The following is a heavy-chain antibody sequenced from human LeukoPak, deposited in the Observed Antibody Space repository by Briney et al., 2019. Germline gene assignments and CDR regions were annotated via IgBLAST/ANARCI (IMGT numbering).Heavy chain of an antibody. CDR2: ISGSGGST. J-gene: IGHJ4*02. D-gene: IGHD3-3*01. CDR3: AKGPATGLRQDFDY. V-gene: IGHV3-23*01. CDR1: GFTFSSYR. Sequence: GESLRLSCAASGFTFSSYRMNWVRQAPGKGLEWVSAISGSGGSTYYADSVKGRFTISRDNSKNTLYLQMNSLRAEDTAVYYCAKGPATGLRQDFDYWGQGTLVTVSS.